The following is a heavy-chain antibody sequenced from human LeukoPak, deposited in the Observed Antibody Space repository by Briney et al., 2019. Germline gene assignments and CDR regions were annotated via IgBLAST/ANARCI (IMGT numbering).Heavy chain of an antibody. CDR1: GFTFSSYA. J-gene: IGHJ4*02. V-gene: IGHV3-21*01. Sequence: GGSLRLSCAASGFTFSSYAMSWVRQAPGKGLEWVSSISSSSSYIYYADSVKGRFTISRDNAKSSLYLQMNSLRAEDTAVYYCARDTGIAAAGLFDYWGQGTLVTVSS. CDR2: ISSSSSYI. CDR3: ARDTGIAAAGLFDY. D-gene: IGHD6-13*01.